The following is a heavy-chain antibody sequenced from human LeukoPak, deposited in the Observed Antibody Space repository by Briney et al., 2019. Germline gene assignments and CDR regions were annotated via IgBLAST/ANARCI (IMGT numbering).Heavy chain of an antibody. CDR1: GYTFTGYY. J-gene: IGHJ4*02. D-gene: IGHD3-10*01. V-gene: IGHV1-2*02. CDR2: INPNSGGT. Sequence: ASVKVSCKASGYTFTGYYMHWVRQAPGQGLEWMGWINPNSGGTNYAQKFQGRVTMTRDTSISTAHMELSRLRSDDTAVYYCARDRGRFGELIPFDYWGQGTLVTVSS. CDR3: ARDRGRFGELIPFDY.